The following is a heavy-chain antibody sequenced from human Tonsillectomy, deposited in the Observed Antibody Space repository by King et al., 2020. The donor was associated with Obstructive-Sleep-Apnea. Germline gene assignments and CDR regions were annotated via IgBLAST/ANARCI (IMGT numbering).Heavy chain of an antibody. Sequence: QLQESGPGLVKPSETLSLTCTVSGGSISSSSYYWGWIRQPPGKGLEWSGSIYHSWSTYYNPSLNSRVTISVDTSKNQFSLKLSSVTAADTAVYYCASYPYYDFWSGYYNSRYYGMDVWGQGTTVTVSS. CDR3: ASYPYYDFWSGYYNSRYYGMDV. CDR2: IYHSWST. CDR1: GGSISSSSYY. J-gene: IGHJ6*02. V-gene: IGHV4-39*07. D-gene: IGHD3-3*01.